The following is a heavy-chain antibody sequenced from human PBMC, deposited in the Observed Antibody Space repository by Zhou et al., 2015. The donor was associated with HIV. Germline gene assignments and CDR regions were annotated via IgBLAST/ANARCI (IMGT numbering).Heavy chain of an antibody. J-gene: IGHJ6*02. Sequence: QVQLVQSGAEVKKPGSSVKVSCKASGGTFSSYAISWVRQAPGQGLEWMGGIIPIFGTANYAQKFQGRVTITADESTSTAYMELSSLRSEDTAVYYCAKGAPMGSGLYGMDVVGPRGPRSTVSS. CDR3: AKGAPMGSGLYGMDV. CDR1: GGTFSSYA. CDR2: IIPIFGTA. D-gene: IGHD3-10*01. V-gene: IGHV1-69*01.